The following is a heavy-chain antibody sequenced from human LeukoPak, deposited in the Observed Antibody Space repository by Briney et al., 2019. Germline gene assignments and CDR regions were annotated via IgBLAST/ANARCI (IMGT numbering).Heavy chain of an antibody. J-gene: IGHJ3*02. CDR3: AKGDYDSSGYYLRGGAFDI. V-gene: IGHV3-23*01. CDR2: ISGSGGST. CDR1: GFTFSSYA. Sequence: GGSLRLSCAASGFTFSSYAMSWVRQAPGKGLEWVSAISGSGGSTYYADSVKGRFTISRDNSKNTLYLQMNSLRAEDTAVYYCAKGDYDSSGYYLRGGAFDIWGQGAMVTVSS. D-gene: IGHD3-22*01.